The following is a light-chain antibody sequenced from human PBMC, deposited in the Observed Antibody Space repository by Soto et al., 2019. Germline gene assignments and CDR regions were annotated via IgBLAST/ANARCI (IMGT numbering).Light chain of an antibody. CDR3: QQCNTFWT. J-gene: IGKJ1*01. Sequence: DIQMTQSPSTLSASVGDRVTITCRASQSISSWLAWYQQKPGKAPKLLIYDVSTLESGVPSRFSGSGSGTEFSLTISXLQPDDSATYYCQQCNTFWTFGQGTKVDIK. CDR2: DVS. CDR1: QSISSW. V-gene: IGKV1-5*01.